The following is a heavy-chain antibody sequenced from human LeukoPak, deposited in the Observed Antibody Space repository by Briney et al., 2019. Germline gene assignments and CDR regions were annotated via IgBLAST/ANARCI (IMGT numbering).Heavy chain of an antibody. Sequence: ASVKVSCKASGYTFTSYGISWVRQAPGQGLEWMGWISAYNGNTNYAQKLQGRVTMTTDTSTSTAYMELRSLRSDDTAVYYCATEYCTNGVCSQTPDYWGQGTLVTVSS. J-gene: IGHJ4*02. CDR2: ISAYNGNT. CDR1: GYTFTSYG. V-gene: IGHV1-18*01. CDR3: ATEYCTNGVCSQTPDY. D-gene: IGHD2-8*01.